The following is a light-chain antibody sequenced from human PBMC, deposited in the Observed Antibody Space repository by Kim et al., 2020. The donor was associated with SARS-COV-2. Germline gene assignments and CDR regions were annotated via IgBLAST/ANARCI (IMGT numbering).Light chain of an antibody. CDR2: GSS. V-gene: IGKV3-20*01. CDR3: QQYSSSPAT. Sequence: PPGERATLSCRARQSVSRNYLALYQHKPGQAPRLLIYGSSSRATGIPDRFSGSGSGTDFTLTITRLEPEDFAVYYCQQYSSSPATFGQGTKVDIK. CDR1: QSVSRNY. J-gene: IGKJ1*01.